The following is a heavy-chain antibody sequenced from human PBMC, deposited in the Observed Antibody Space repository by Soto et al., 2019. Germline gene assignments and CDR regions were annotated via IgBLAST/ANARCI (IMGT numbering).Heavy chain of an antibody. J-gene: IGHJ6*02. D-gene: IGHD5-18*01. V-gene: IGHV3-48*02. CDR3: ARQQPPPRYYYYYGMDV. CDR1: GFTFSSYS. CDR2: ISSSSSTI. Sequence: EVQLVESGAGLVQPGGSLRLSCAASGFTFSSYSMNWVRQAPGKGLEWVSYISSSSSTIYYADSVKGRFTISRDNAKNSLYLQMNSLRDEDTAVYYCARQQPPPRYYYYYGMDVWGQGTTVTVSS.